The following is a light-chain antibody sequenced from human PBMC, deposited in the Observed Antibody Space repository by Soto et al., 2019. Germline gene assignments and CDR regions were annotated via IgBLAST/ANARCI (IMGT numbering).Light chain of an antibody. CDR1: SSDVGSYKF. CDR2: EGS. Sequence: QSALTQPASVSGSPGQSITISCTGTSSDVGSYKFVSWYQQHPGKAPKLMIYEGSKRPSGVSNRFSGSKSGNTASLTISRLQAEDEADYYCCSYAGDSAWVFGGGTKLTVL. V-gene: IGLV2-23*01. CDR3: CSYAGDSAWV. J-gene: IGLJ3*02.